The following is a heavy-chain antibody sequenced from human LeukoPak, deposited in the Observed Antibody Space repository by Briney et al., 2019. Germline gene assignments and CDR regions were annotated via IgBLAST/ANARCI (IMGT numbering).Heavy chain of an antibody. CDR3: ARSPFYFDY. CDR2: IYYSGST. CDR1: GGSISSYY. V-gene: IGHV4-59*01. Sequence: SETLSLTCTVSGGSISSYYWSWIRQPPGKGLEWIGYIYYSGSTNYNPSLRSRVTISVDTSKNQFSLKLSSVTAADTAVYYCARSPFYFDYWGQGTLVTVSS. J-gene: IGHJ4*02.